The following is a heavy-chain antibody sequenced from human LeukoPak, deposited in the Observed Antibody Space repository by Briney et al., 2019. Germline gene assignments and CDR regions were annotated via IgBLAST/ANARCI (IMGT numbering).Heavy chain of an antibody. CDR3: ARQRAITFGGVIDVGPGDFDY. Sequence: SETLSLTCTVSGGSISSSSYYWGWIRQPPGKGLEWTGSIYYSGSTYYNPSLKSRVTISVDTSKNQFSLKLSSVTAADTAVYYCARQRAITFGGVIDVGPGDFDYWGQGTLVTVSS. J-gene: IGHJ4*02. D-gene: IGHD3-16*02. CDR2: IYYSGST. CDR1: GGSISSSSYY. V-gene: IGHV4-39*01.